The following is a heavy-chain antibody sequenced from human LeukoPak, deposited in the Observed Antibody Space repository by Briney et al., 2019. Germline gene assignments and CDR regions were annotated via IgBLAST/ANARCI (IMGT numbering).Heavy chain of an antibody. V-gene: IGHV3-30-3*01. J-gene: IGHJ4*02. Sequence: GGSLRLSCAPSGVIFNNFAFHWVRQAPGEGLEWVAAVSYDGSNQYYADSVRGRLTISRDNSKNTLYLQMNSLRAEDTAVYYCARAGRADGDYHYFDYWGQGTLVTVSS. CDR2: VSYDGSNQ. D-gene: IGHD4-17*01. CDR1: GVIFNNFA. CDR3: ARAGRADGDYHYFDY.